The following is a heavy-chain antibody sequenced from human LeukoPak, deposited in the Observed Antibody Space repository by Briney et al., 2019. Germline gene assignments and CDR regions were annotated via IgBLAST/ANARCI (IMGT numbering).Heavy chain of an antibody. CDR2: IIPIFGTA. CDR3: ARDGYYYDSSGYYFDY. J-gene: IGHJ4*02. D-gene: IGHD3-22*01. CDR1: GGTFSSYA. V-gene: IGHV1-69*01. Sequence: SVKVSCKAAGGTFSSYAISWVRQAPGQGLEWMGGIIPIFGTANYAQKFQGRVTITADESTSTAYMELSSLRSEDTAVYYCARDGYYYDSSGYYFDYWGQGTLVTVSS.